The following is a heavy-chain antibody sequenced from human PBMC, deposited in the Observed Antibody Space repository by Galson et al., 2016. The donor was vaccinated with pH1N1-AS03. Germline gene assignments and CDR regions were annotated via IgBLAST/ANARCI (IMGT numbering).Heavy chain of an antibody. J-gene: IGHJ4*02. CDR1: EFNLSTYW. V-gene: IGHV3-74*01. CDR2: ISSDDSGT. Sequence: SLRLSCAASEFNLSTYWIHWVRQGPGKGLVWVSRISSDDSGTSYADSVRGRFTISRDDAKNTVFMQLSSLKPEDTAVYYCATFGGDPDYWGQGTLVTVSS. D-gene: IGHD4-17*01. CDR3: ATFGGDPDY.